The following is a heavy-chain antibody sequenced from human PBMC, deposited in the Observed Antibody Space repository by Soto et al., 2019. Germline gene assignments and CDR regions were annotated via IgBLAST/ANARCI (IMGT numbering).Heavy chain of an antibody. CDR2: IWYDGSNK. J-gene: IGHJ6*02. V-gene: IGHV3-33*01. CDR1: GFTFSSYG. Sequence: LRLSCAASGFTFSSYGMHWVRQAPGKGLEWVAVIWYDGSNKYYADSVKGRFTISRDNSKNTLYLQMNSLRAEDTAVYYCARWYYDFWSGYYTGSVYYYGMDVWGQGTTVTVSS. D-gene: IGHD3-3*01. CDR3: ARWYYDFWSGYYTGSVYYYGMDV.